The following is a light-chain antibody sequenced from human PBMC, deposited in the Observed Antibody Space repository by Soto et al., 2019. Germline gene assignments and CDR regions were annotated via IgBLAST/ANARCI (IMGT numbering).Light chain of an antibody. CDR1: QTVNSDY. CDR3: LHYEGSPRT. Sequence: ETVLTQSPGTVSLSPGERATLSCTTSQTVNSDYLAWYQQKPGQAPRLLIYGVFNMATGIPDRFSGSGSGTYFTLTISRLEPEDSAVYYCLHYEGSPRTFGQGTNLE. V-gene: IGKV3-20*01. CDR2: GVF. J-gene: IGKJ2*01.